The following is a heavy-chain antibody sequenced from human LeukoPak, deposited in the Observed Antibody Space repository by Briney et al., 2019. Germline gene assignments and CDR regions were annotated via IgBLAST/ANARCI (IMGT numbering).Heavy chain of an antibody. CDR1: GGSISSSSYY. Sequence: SETLSLTCTVSGGSISSSSYYWGWIRQPPGKGLEWIGRIYTSGSTNCNPSLKSRVTISVDTSKNQFSLKLSSVTAADTAVYYCARGIAVAGRLFPYYFDYWGQGTLVTVSS. J-gene: IGHJ4*02. CDR3: ARGIAVAGRLFPYYFDY. CDR2: IYTSGST. V-gene: IGHV4-61*05. D-gene: IGHD6-19*01.